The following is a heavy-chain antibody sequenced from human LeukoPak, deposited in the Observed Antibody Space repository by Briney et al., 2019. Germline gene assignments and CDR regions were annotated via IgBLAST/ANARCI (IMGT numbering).Heavy chain of an antibody. CDR1: GFTFSSYS. V-gene: IGHV3-23*01. Sequence: GGSLRLSCAASGFTFSSYSMSWVRQAPGKGLEWVSAISGSGGSTYYADSVKGRFTISRDNSKNTLYLQMNSLRAEDTAVYYCAKSAIYCSGGSCYSDYYYYYMDVWGKGTTVTVSS. D-gene: IGHD2-15*01. J-gene: IGHJ6*03. CDR3: AKSAIYCSGGSCYSDYYYYYMDV. CDR2: ISGSGGST.